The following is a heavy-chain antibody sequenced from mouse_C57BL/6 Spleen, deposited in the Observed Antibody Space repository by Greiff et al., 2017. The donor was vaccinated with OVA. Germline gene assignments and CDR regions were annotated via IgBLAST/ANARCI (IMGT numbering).Heavy chain of an antibody. Sequence: QVHVKQPGAELVKPGASVKMSCKASGYTFTSYWITWVKRRPGQGLEWIGDIYPGSGSTNYNEKFKSKATLTVDTSSSTAYMQLSSLTSEDSAVYYCASDYYSRPWYFDVWGTGTTVTVSS. J-gene: IGHJ1*03. CDR3: ASDYYSRPWYFDV. D-gene: IGHD2-5*01. CDR1: GYTFTSYW. V-gene: IGHV1-55*01. CDR2: IYPGSGST.